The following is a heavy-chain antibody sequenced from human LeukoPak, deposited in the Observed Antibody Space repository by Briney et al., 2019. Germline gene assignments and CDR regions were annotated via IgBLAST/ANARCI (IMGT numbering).Heavy chain of an antibody. CDR3: ARGSSGEFIWSGYSDYYYYYMDV. V-gene: IGHV4-39*07. J-gene: IGHJ6*03. CDR2: ISHTGST. D-gene: IGHD3-3*01. Sequence: SETLSLTCTVSGGSISTSSYYWGWIRQPPGKGPERIGSISHTGSTFYNPSLKSRVTISIDTSKIQFSLKLRSVTAADTAVYYCARGSSGEFIWSGYSDYYYYYMDVWGKGTTVTVSS. CDR1: GGSISTSSYY.